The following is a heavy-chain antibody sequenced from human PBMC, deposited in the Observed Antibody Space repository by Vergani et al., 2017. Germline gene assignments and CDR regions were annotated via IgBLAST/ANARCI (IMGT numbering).Heavy chain of an antibody. J-gene: IGHJ4*02. CDR1: GGTFSSYA. CDR3: ARGPKPMFWGGYLRVYYFDY. V-gene: IGHV1-69*12. D-gene: IGHD3-3*01. Sequence: QVQLVQSGAEVKKPGSSVKVSCKASGGTFSSYAISWVRQAPGQGLEWMGGIIPIFGTANYAQQFQGRVTITADESTSTAYMELSSLRSEDTAVYYCARGPKPMFWGGYLRVYYFDYWGQGTLVTVSS. CDR2: IIPIFGTA.